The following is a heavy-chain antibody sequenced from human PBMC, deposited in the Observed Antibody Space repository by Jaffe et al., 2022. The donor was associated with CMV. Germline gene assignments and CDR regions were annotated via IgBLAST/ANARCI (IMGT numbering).Heavy chain of an antibody. V-gene: IGHV3-9*01. CDR1: GFTFDDYA. Sequence: EVQLVESGGGLVQPGRSLRLSCAASGFTFDDYAMHWVRQAPGKGLEWVSGISWNSGSIGYADSVKGRFTISRDNAKNSLYLQMNSLRAEDTALYYCAKELNSGYGMDVWGQGTTVTVSS. J-gene: IGHJ6*02. D-gene: IGHD7-27*01. CDR3: AKELNSGYGMDV. CDR2: ISWNSGSI.